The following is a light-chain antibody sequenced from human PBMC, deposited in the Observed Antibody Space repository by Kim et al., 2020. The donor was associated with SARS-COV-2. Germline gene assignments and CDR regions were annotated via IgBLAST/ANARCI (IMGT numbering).Light chain of an antibody. V-gene: IGLV3-1*01. CDR1: ELGDKY. Sequence: SYELTQPPSVSVSPGQTASITCSGYELGDKYVSWYQQKPGQPPVVVIYQDNQRPSGVPERFSGSNSGNTATLTISGTQAMDEADYYCQAWDSSTHNYVFGTGTKVTVL. CDR2: QDN. J-gene: IGLJ1*01. CDR3: QAWDSSTHNYV.